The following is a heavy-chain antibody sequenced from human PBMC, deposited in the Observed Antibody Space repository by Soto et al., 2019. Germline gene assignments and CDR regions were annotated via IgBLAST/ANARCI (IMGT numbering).Heavy chain of an antibody. D-gene: IGHD3-10*01. CDR3: AGVWGSGSYSYWWFDP. CDR1: GGSISSGGYS. V-gene: IGHV4-30-2*01. J-gene: IGHJ5*02. Sequence: QLQLQESGSGLVKPSQTLSLTCAVSGGSISSGGYSWSWIRQPPGKGLEWIGYIYHSGSTYYNPSLKSRVTISVDRSKNQFSLKLSSVTAADTAVYYCAGVWGSGSYSYWWFDPWGQGTLVTVSS. CDR2: IYHSGST.